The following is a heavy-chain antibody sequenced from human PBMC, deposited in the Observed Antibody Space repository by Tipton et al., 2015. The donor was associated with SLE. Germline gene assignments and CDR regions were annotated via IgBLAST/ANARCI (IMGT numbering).Heavy chain of an antibody. Sequence: GLVKPSETLSLICTVSGGSMSGDYWSWIRQPPGKSLEWIGSIYYSGTTNYNPSLKSRVTISVDTSKNQFSLKLSSVTAADTAVYYCARGHERHYDSPNFDIWGQGTMVTVSS. CDR2: IYYSGTT. V-gene: IGHV4-59*12. CDR3: ARGHERHYDSPNFDI. D-gene: IGHD5-12*01. J-gene: IGHJ3*02. CDR1: GGSMSGDY.